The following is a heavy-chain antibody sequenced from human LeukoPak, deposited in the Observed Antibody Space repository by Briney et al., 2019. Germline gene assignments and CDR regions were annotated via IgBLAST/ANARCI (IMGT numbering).Heavy chain of an antibody. Sequence: SETLSLTCTVSGGSISSYYWSWIRQPPGKGLEWIGYIYYSGTTNYNPSLKSRVTISVDTSKNQFSLKLSSVTAADTAVYYCARHQRYSSSWLRSLGGFDPWGQGTLVTVSS. CDR3: ARHQRYSSSWLRSLGGFDP. J-gene: IGHJ5*02. V-gene: IGHV4-59*01. D-gene: IGHD6-13*01. CDR2: IYYSGTT. CDR1: GGSISSYY.